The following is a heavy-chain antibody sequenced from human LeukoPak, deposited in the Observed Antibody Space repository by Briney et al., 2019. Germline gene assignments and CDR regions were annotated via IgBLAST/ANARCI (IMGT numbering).Heavy chain of an antibody. D-gene: IGHD3-10*01. V-gene: IGHV3-15*01. Sequence: PGGSLRLSCAASGFTFTNAWMYWVRQAPGKGLEWVGRIKSKTDGGTSDYAAPVTGRFAISRDDSKSTLYLEMNSLKTEDTGVYYCSTLWYGAWGQGTLVTVSS. CDR1: GFTFTNAW. CDR2: IKSKTDGGTS. CDR3: STLWYGA. J-gene: IGHJ5*02.